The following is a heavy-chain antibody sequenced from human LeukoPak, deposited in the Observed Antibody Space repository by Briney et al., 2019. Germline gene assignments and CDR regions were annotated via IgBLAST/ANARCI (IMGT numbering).Heavy chain of an antibody. J-gene: IGHJ4*02. CDR3: ARGKYYYDSSGYYEPDY. V-gene: IGHV1-3*01. Sequence: ASVKVSCKASGYTFTSYAMHWVRQAPGRRLEWMGWINAGNGNTKYSQKFQGRVTITRDTSASTAYMELSSLRSEDTAVYYCARGKYYYDSSGYYEPDYWGQGTLVTVSS. CDR1: GYTFTSYA. D-gene: IGHD3-22*01. CDR2: INAGNGNT.